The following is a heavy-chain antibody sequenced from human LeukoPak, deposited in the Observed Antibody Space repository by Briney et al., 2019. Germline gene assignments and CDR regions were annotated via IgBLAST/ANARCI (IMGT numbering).Heavy chain of an antibody. V-gene: IGHV1-58*01. CDR3: AAIASGGAFDI. CDR2: IVVGSGNT. J-gene: IGHJ3*02. Sequence: GASVKVSCKASGFTFTSSAVEWVRQARGQRLEWIGWIVVGSGNTNYAQKFQERVTITRDMSTSTAYMELSSLRSEDTAVYYCAAIASGGAFDIWGQGTMVTVSS. CDR1: GFTFTSSA.